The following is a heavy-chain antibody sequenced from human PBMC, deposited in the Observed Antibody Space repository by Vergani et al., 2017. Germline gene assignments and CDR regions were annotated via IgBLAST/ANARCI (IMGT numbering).Heavy chain of an antibody. CDR2: INPNSGGT. V-gene: IGHV1-2*02. J-gene: IGHJ6*03. CDR1: GYTFTGYY. CDR3: ARGLDTAMANYYYYYMDV. D-gene: IGHD5-18*01. Sequence: QVQLVQSGAEVKKPGASVKVSCKASGYTFTGYYMHWVRQAPGQGLEWMGWINPNSGGTNYAQKFQGRVTMTRDTSISTAYMELSSLRSEDTAVYYCARGLDTAMANYYYYYMDVWGKGTTVTVSS.